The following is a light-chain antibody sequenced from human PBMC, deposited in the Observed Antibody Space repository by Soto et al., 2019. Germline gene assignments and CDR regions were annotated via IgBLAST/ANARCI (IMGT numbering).Light chain of an antibody. CDR1: QSVSSN. Sequence: EIVLTQSPGTLSLSPGERATLSCSASQSVSSNYFAWYQQKPGQPPRLLIYDASNRATGIPARFSGSGSGTEFTLTISSLQSEDFAVYYCQQYNNWPPWTFGQGTKVDIK. CDR2: DAS. V-gene: IGKV3D-15*01. J-gene: IGKJ1*01. CDR3: QQYNNWPPWT.